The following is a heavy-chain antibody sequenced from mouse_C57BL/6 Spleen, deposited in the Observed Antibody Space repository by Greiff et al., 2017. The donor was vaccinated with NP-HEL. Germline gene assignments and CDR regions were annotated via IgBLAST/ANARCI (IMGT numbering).Heavy chain of an antibody. CDR2: IYPGDGDT. Sequence: VQLQQSGPELVKPGASVKISCKASGYAFSSSWMNWVKQRPGKGLEWIGRIYPGDGDTNYNGKFKGKATLTADKSSSTAYMQLSSLTSEDSAVYFCAREVSTMVTEDFDYWGQGTTLTVSS. CDR3: AREVSTMVTEDFDY. J-gene: IGHJ2*01. CDR1: GYAFSSSW. D-gene: IGHD2-2*01. V-gene: IGHV1-82*01.